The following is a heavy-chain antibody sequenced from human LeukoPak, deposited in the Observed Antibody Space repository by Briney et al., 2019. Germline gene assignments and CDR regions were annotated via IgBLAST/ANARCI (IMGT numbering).Heavy chain of an antibody. V-gene: IGHV4-39*01. CDR3: GVGEQWGYYYGMDV. Sequence: SETLSLTCTVSGDSISNSHYFWDWIRQPPGKGLEWIGTIYYTGTTYYNPSLKSRVTISVDTSKNQFSLELTSLTAADTAVYYCGVGEQWGYYYGMDVWGQGTTVNVSS. J-gene: IGHJ6*02. CDR1: GDSISNSHYF. CDR2: IYYTGTT. D-gene: IGHD3-10*01.